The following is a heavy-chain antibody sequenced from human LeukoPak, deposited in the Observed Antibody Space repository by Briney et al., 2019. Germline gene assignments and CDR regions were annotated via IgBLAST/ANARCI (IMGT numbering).Heavy chain of an antibody. CDR2: INHSGST. CDR3: ARVIPYIEVVPAAMGWFDP. V-gene: IGHV4-34*01. Sequence: PSETLSLTCAVYGGSFSGYYWSWIRQPPGKGLEWIGEINHSGSTNYNPSLKSRVTISVDTSKNQFSLKLSSVTAADTAVYYCARVIPYIEVVPAAMGWFDPWGQGTLVTVSS. CDR1: GGSFSGYY. J-gene: IGHJ5*02. D-gene: IGHD2-2*01.